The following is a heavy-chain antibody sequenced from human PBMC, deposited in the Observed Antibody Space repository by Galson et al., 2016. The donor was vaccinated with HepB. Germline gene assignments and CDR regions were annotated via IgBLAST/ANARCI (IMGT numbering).Heavy chain of an antibody. CDR2: INHRGNT. CDR3: ARRTYYHNSGYCFDY. V-gene: IGHV4-61*05. J-gene: IGHJ4*02. Sequence: SETLSLTCSVSGGSIIDTSYYWAVIRQPPGKGLEWIGEINHRGNTNHSPSLKSRVTISIDKSQNLFSLRLSSVTAADTAVYFCARRTYYHNSGYCFDYWGQGTLVTVSS. CDR1: GGSIIDTSYY. D-gene: IGHD3-22*01.